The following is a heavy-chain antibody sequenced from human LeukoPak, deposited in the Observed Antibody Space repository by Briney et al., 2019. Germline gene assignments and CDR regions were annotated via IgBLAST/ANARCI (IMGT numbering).Heavy chain of an antibody. Sequence: GGSLRLSCAASGFTFSSYWMHWVRQAPGKGLVWVSRINSDGGNTMYADSVKGRFTISRDNAKNTLYLQMNSLRVEDTAVYYCARVHGSGLPFAYWAREPRSPSPQ. CDR3: ARVHGSGLPFAY. V-gene: IGHV3-74*03. J-gene: IGHJ4*02. CDR2: INSDGGNT. CDR1: GFTFSSYW. D-gene: IGHD6-19*01.